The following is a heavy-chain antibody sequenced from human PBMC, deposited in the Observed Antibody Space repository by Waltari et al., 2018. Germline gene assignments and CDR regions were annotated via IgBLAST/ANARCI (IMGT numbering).Heavy chain of an antibody. CDR1: GFTFSSYW. D-gene: IGHD3-22*01. Sequence: VQLVESGGGLVQPGGSLRLSCAASGFTFSSYWMSWVRQAPGKGLEWIGYIYTSGSTNYNPSLKSRVTISVDTSKNQFSLKLSSVTAADTAVYYCARYYYDSSDAFDIWGQGTMVTVSS. V-gene: IGHV4-4*09. CDR2: IYTSGST. J-gene: IGHJ3*02. CDR3: ARYYYDSSDAFDI.